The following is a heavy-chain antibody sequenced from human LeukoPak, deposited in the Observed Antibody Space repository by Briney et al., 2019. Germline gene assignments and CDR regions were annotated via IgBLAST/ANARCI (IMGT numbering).Heavy chain of an antibody. V-gene: IGHV4-4*07. CDR3: ARGLITGTRYYYYYYMDV. D-gene: IGHD1-7*01. Sequence: SETLSLTCTVSGGSISSYYWSWIRQPAGKGLEWIGRIYSSGSTNYNPSLKSRVTMSVDTSKNQFSLKLSSVTAADTAVYYCARGLITGTRYYYYYYMDVWGKGTTVTVSS. CDR1: GGSISSYY. J-gene: IGHJ6*03. CDR2: IYSSGST.